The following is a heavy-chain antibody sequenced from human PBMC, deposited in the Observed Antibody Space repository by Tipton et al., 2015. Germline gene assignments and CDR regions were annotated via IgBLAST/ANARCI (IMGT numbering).Heavy chain of an antibody. J-gene: IGHJ5*01. D-gene: IGHD3-16*02. V-gene: IGHV4-34*09. CDR3: ARGGGDDYIWGSSRFDS. CDR1: GGSFSAYY. Sequence: TLSLICGVYGGSFSAYYWSWIRQPPGKGLEWIGEINHSGSTDYNPSLKSRVTTSIDTSKNQFSLNLTSVTAADTAMYYCARGGGDDYIWGSSRFDSRGQGILVTVSS. CDR2: INHSGST.